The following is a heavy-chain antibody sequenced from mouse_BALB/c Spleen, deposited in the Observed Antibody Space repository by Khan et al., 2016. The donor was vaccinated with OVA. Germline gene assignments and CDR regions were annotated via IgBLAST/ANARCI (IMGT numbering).Heavy chain of an antibody. V-gene: IGHV2-3*01. J-gene: IGHJ4*01. CDR2: IWGDGST. CDR3: AKVTPDYYSMDY. D-gene: IGHD1-1*01. CDR1: GFSLSSYG. Sequence: VQLQQSGPGLVAPSESLSITCTVSGFSLSSYGVNWVRQPPGKGLEWLGVIWGDGSTNYHSGLKSRLTINKDNSKSQVFLKLNSLQTDDTATYYCAKVTPDYYSMDYWGQGTSVTVSS.